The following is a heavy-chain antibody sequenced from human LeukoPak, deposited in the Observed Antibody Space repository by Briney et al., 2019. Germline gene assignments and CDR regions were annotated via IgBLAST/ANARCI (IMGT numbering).Heavy chain of an antibody. J-gene: IGHJ3*02. CDR1: GLTFRSYW. Sequence: GGSLRLACVASGLTFRSYWMSWVRQAPGKGLEWVANITPDGREKYYVDSVKGRFTISRDNAKNSLYMQMNSLRAEDTAVYYCASGGGATRSGYAFDMWGQGTMVTVSS. CDR3: ASGGGATRSGYAFDM. CDR2: ITPDGREK. V-gene: IGHV3-7*01. D-gene: IGHD1-26*01.